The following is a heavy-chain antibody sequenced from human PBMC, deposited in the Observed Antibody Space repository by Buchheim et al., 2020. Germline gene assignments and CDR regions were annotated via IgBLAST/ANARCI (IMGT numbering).Heavy chain of an antibody. Sequence: EVQLVESGGGLVQPGGSLRLSCAASGFIFNSYSMNWVRQAPGKGLEWVSYVGAYGNTDYADSVKGRFIISRDNVKNSLYLQMNSLRDEDTAVYYCVRDLSWAFDIWGPGT. CDR1: GFIFNSYS. CDR3: VRDLSWAFDI. V-gene: IGHV3-48*02. J-gene: IGHJ3*02. CDR2: VGAYGNT. D-gene: IGHD2/OR15-2a*01.